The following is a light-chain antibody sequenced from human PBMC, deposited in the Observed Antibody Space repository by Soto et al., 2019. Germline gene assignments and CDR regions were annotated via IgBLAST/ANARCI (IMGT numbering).Light chain of an antibody. CDR1: QSVNSW. CDR3: QQFNSY. CDR2: KAS. J-gene: IGKJ3*01. V-gene: IGKV1-5*03. Sequence: DIQLTQSPTSVSASVGDSVTITCRASQSVNSWLAWYQQKPGKAPKLLIYKASVLETGVPSRFRGRGYGTEFSLTIDSLQPDDFATYYCQQFNSYFGPGTKVDIK.